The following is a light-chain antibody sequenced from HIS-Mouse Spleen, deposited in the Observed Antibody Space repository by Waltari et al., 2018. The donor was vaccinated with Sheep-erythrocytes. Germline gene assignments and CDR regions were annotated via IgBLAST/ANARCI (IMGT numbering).Light chain of an antibody. V-gene: IGLV2-18*01. CDR3: SLYTSSSTLV. J-gene: IGLJ2*01. CDR1: SSDVGSYNR. Sequence: QSALTQPPSVSGSPGQSVTISCTGTSSDVGSYNRFSWYQQPPGTAPKLMIYEVSNRPSGVPDRFSGSKSGNMASLTISGLQAEDEADYYCSLYTSSSTLVFGGGTKLTVL. CDR2: EVS.